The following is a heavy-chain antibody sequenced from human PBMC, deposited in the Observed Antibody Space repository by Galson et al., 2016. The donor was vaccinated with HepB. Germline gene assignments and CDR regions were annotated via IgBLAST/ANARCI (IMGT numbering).Heavy chain of an antibody. CDR1: GDSVSSNSAA. D-gene: IGHD6-19*01. J-gene: IGHJ4*02. CDR3: ARVSLITASVWTWSAVDY. V-gene: IGHV6-1*01. CDR2: IYYRSNWHY. Sequence: CAISGDSVSSNSAAWNWIRQSPSRGLEWLGRIYYRSNWHYDYAVSVKSRVTINPDTSKNQFSLQLNSVTPEDTAVYYCARVSLITASVWTWSAVDYWGLGTPVTVPS.